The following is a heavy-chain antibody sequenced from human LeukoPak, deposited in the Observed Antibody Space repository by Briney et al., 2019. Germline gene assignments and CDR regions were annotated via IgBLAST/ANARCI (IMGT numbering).Heavy chain of an antibody. CDR3: ASLAVAGLSEGY. CDR2: IYYSGST. V-gene: IGHV4-59*05. D-gene: IGHD6-19*01. Sequence: SETLSLTCTVSGGSISSYYWSWIRQPPGKGLEWIASIYYSGSTYYNPSLKSRVTISVDTSRNQFSLKLSSVTAADTAVYYCASLAVAGLSEGYWGQGTLVIVSS. J-gene: IGHJ4*02. CDR1: GGSISSYY.